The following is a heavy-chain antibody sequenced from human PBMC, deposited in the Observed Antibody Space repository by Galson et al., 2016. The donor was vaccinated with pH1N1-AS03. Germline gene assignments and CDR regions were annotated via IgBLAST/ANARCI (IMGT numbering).Heavy chain of an antibody. J-gene: IGHJ4*02. V-gene: IGHV1-18*04. Sequence: SVKVSCKASGYTFTSYGVSWVRQAPGQGLEWMGWISAYNGDTKYAQRLQGRVTMTTETSTTTAYMELTSLRSDDTAVYYRARGRHWMVSYYFDYWGQGTLVTVSA. CDR3: ARGRHWMVSYYFDY. D-gene: IGHD6-19*01. CDR2: ISAYNGDT. CDR1: GYTFTSYG.